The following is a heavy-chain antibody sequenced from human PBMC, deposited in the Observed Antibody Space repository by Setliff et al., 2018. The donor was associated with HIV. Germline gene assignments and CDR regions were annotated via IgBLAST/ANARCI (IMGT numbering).Heavy chain of an antibody. CDR3: GRGPHIVGAPWAVIDY. V-gene: IGHV4-34*01. J-gene: IGHJ4*02. D-gene: IGHD1-26*01. CDR1: GETFSGYY. Sequence: PSETLSLTCAVYGETFSGYYWSWIRQTPGKGLEWIGEIFHNGTINCNPSLKSRVALSIDTFKSQISLNMTSLTTADTAIYYCGRGPHIVGAPWAVIDYWAQGKPVTVSS. CDR2: IFHNGTI.